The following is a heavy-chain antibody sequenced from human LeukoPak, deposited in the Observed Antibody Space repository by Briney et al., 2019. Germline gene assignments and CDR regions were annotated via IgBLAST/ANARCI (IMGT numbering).Heavy chain of an antibody. CDR3: ARDRSGASYYYDNSGYYSGSDY. J-gene: IGHJ4*02. D-gene: IGHD3-22*01. CDR2: ISAYNAKT. V-gene: IGHV1-18*04. CDR1: GYTFTGYY. Sequence: ASVKVSCKASGYTFTGYYMHWVRQAPGQGLEWMGWISAYNAKTDYALKLQDRVSMTTDTSTTTAYMELRSLRSDDTAVYYCARDRSGASYYYDNSGYYSGSDYWGQGTLVTVSS.